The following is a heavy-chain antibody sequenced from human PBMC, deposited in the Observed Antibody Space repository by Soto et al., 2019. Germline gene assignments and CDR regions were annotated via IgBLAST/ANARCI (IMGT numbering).Heavy chain of an antibody. CDR2: IYHSGST. D-gene: IGHD3-3*01. CDR3: ASRSITIFGVVPY. V-gene: IGHV4-4*02. CDR1: SGSISSSNW. Sequence: SETLSLTCAVSSGSISSSNWWSWVRQPPGKGLEWIGEIYHSGSTNYNPSLKSRVTISVDKSKNQFSLKLSSVTAADTAVYYCASRSITIFGVVPYWGQGTLVTVSS. J-gene: IGHJ4*02.